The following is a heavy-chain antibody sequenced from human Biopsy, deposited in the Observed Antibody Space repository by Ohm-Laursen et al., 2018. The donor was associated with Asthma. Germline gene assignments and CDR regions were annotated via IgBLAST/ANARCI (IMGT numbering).Heavy chain of an antibody. CDR2: INTDTGNP. D-gene: IGHD3-10*01. CDR3: ARAAGDYYGSARPYGMDV. CDR1: GYIFTTYT. V-gene: IGHV7-4-1*01. J-gene: IGHJ6*02. Sequence: GAPVKVSCKASGYIFTTYTMNWVRQAPGQGLEWMGWINTDTGNPTYAQDFTGRFVFSLDTSVSTAYLQISSLKAEDTAVYYCARAAGDYYGSARPYGMDVWGQGTTVTVSS.